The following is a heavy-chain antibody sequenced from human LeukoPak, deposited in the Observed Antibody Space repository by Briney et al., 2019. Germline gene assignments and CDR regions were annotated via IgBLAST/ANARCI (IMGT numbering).Heavy chain of an antibody. V-gene: IGHV3-23*01. CDR3: AKSHSLEYRGYFDF. D-gene: IGHD2/OR15-2a*01. CDR1: GVTFSVYA. Sequence: PGGSLRLSCATSGVTFSVYAMSWVRQAPGKGLEWVSTMSVSGGSTYYADSVKGRFTISRGNSKNTQYLLMNELSAEDTAVYNCAKSHSLEYRGYFDFWGQGTLVTVSS. J-gene: IGHJ4*02. CDR2: MSVSGGST.